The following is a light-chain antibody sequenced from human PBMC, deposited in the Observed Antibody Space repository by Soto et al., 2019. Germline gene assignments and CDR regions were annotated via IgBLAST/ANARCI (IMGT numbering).Light chain of an antibody. CDR1: SSNIGSNY. V-gene: IGLV1-47*01. Sequence: QSALTQPLPASAPPGQCVTISCSGSSSNIGSNYVYWYQQLPGTAPKLLIYRNNQRPSGVPDRFSGSKSGTSASLAISGLRSEDEADYYCAAWDDSLSGYVFGTGTKVTVL. CDR3: AAWDDSLSGYV. J-gene: IGLJ1*01. CDR2: RNN.